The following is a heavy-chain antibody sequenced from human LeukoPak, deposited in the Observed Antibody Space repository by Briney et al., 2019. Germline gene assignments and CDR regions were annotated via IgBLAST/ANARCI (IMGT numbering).Heavy chain of an antibody. CDR1: GGSISSYY. J-gene: IGHJ4*02. CDR2: IYYSGST. Sequence: SETLSLTCTVSGGSISSYYWSWIRQPPGKGLEWIGYIYYSGSTNYNPSLKSRVTMSVDTSKNQFSLKLSSVTAADTAVYYCARASSGSYGPFDYWGQGTLVTVSS. CDR3: ARASSGSYGPFDY. D-gene: IGHD1-26*01. V-gene: IGHV4-59*12.